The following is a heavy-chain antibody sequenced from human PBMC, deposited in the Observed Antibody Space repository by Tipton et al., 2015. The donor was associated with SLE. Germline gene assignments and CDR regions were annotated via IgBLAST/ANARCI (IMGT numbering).Heavy chain of an antibody. J-gene: IGHJ3*02. D-gene: IGHD3-22*01. CDR1: GGSLSGYY. V-gene: IGHV4-34*01. CDR2: INHSGST. Sequence: TLSLTCAVYGGSLSGYYWSWIRQPPGKGLEWIGEINHSGSTNYNPSLKSRVTISVDTSKNQFSLKLSSVTAADTAVYYCARGRSSPRYDSSGRGAFDIWGQGTMVTVSS. CDR3: ARGRSSPRYDSSGRGAFDI.